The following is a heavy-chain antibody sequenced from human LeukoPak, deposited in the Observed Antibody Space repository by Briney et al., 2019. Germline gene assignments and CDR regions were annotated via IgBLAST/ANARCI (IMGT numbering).Heavy chain of an antibody. D-gene: IGHD4-17*01. CDR3: ARAGGAPHGDYEFDF. CDR2: IYSSGSP. J-gene: IGHJ4*02. Sequence: SETLSLMCTVSGGSINTYYWGWIRQPSGKGLEWIGNIYSSGSPNYNPSLKSRVTISVDTSKNQFSLKLTSVTAADTAIYYCARAGGAPHGDYEFDFWGQGSLVTVSS. CDR1: GGSINTYY. V-gene: IGHV4-59*08.